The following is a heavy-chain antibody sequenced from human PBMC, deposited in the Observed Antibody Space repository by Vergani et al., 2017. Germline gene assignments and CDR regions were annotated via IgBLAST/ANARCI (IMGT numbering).Heavy chain of an antibody. D-gene: IGHD1-26*01. V-gene: IGHV3-23*01. J-gene: IGHJ4*02. CDR2: LTGGGGST. CDR3: VKDAGSYENFFDS. CDR1: GFTFSTYA. Sequence: EVQLLESGGSLKQPGGSVRLSCAASGFTFSTYAMHWVRQAPGKGLELVSALTGGGGSTYYADSFKGRFIISRDNSRDTLYLQMNSLRPEDTDTYYCVKDAGSYENFFDSWGQGTLVTVSS.